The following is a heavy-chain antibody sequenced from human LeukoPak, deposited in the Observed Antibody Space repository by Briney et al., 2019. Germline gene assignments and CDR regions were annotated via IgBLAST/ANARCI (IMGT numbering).Heavy chain of an antibody. CDR3: AKEGIAVGTFDY. D-gene: IGHD6-19*01. CDR1: GFTFDDYA. V-gene: IGHV3-9*01. Sequence: SLRLSCAASGFTFDDYAMHWVRQAPGKGLEWVSGISWNSGSIGYADSVKGRFTISRDNAKNSLYLQMNSLRAEDTALYYCAKEGIAVGTFDYWGQGTLVTVSS. J-gene: IGHJ4*02. CDR2: ISWNSGSI.